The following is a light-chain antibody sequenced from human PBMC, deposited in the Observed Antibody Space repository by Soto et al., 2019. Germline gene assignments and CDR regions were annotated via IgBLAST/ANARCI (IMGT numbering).Light chain of an antibody. J-gene: IGKJ2*01. Sequence: EILLAQSPAPLSLYPGERATLSCKASQDVSIFLAWYQQKPGQAPRLLIHDASNRATGVPARFSGSGSGRDFTLTITCLEPEDFAVYYCQQRSTWLYTFGQGTKLEV. V-gene: IGKV3-11*02. CDR3: QQRSTWLYT. CDR2: DAS. CDR1: QDVSIF.